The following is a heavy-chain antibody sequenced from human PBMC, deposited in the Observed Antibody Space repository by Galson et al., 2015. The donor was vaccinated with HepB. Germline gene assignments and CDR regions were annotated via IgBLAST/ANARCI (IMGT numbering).Heavy chain of an antibody. CDR3: ARGGMATIGAPTFDY. D-gene: IGHD5-24*01. Sequence: SVKVSCKASGHTFRNFGINWVRQAPGRGLEWMGWISSYKGNTNYAQKFQGRVTMTADTSTRTAYMELRSLRSDDTAIYYCARGGMATIGAPTFDYWVQGTLVTVSS. V-gene: IGHV1-18*01. CDR2: ISSYKGNT. CDR1: GHTFRNFG. J-gene: IGHJ4*02.